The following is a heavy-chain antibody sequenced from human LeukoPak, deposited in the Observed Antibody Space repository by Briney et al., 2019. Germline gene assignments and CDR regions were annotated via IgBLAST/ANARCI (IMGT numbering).Heavy chain of an antibody. CDR2: MNPNSGNT. D-gene: IGHD6-19*01. CDR3: ARGYSSGWYVHGPFDP. J-gene: IGHJ5*02. V-gene: IGHV1-8*01. Sequence: ASVKVSCKASGYTFTSYDINWVRQATGQGLEWMGWMNPNSGNTGYAQKFQGRVTMTRDTSTSTAYMELSRLRSDDTAVYYCARGYSSGWYVHGPFDPWGQGTLVTVS. CDR1: GYTFTSYD.